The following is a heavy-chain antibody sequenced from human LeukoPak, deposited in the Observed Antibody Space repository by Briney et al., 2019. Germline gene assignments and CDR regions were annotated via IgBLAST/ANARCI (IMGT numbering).Heavy chain of an antibody. J-gene: IGHJ4*02. CDR1: GYSFTSYW. CDR3: ARPFDYYGSGSYYTHFDY. Sequence: GESLNISCKGSGYSFTSYWIGWVRQMPGKGLEWMGIIYPGDSDTRYSPSFQGQVTISADKSISTAYLQWSSLKASDTAMYYCARPFDYYGSGSYYTHFDYWGQGTLVTVSS. V-gene: IGHV5-51*01. CDR2: IYPGDSDT. D-gene: IGHD3-10*01.